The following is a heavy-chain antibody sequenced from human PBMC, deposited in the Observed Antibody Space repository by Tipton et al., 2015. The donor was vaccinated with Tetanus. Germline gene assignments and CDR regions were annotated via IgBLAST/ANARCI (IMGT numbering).Heavy chain of an antibody. CDR3: ARRAGTSRFDY. CDR2: IYYTGST. CDR1: GGSVSSGSYY. V-gene: IGHV4-61*01. Sequence: LSLTCTVSGGSVSSGSYYWSWIRQSPGKGLEWIGYIYYTGSTNYNPSLKSRVTVSVDKSKNQLSLKLRSVTAADTAVYYCARRAGTSRFDYWGQGTLVTVSS. D-gene: IGHD1-1*01. J-gene: IGHJ4*02.